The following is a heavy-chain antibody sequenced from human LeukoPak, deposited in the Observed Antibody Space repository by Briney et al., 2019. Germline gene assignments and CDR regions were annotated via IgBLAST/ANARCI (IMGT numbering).Heavy chain of an antibody. CDR3: AREGGFYRPLDY. J-gene: IGHJ4*02. Sequence: SEPLSLPCEVSGSSVTSTNWWSWFRQPPGKGLEWIGEVHLDGRTNYNPSLKSRLVMSADLPETHISLKLTSVTPADTAVYYCAREGGFYRPLDYSGQGTLVTVSS. D-gene: IGHD6-25*01. CDR1: GSSVTSTNW. V-gene: IGHV4-4*02. CDR2: VHLDGRT.